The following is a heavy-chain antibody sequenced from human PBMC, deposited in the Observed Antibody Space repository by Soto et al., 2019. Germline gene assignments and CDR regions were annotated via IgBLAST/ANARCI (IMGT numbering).Heavy chain of an antibody. D-gene: IGHD3-10*01. CDR3: ARAGSYYAGRGGLRDQIDI. J-gene: IGHJ3*02. V-gene: IGHV3-21*01. CDR1: GFTFSSYS. CDR2: ISSSSSYI. Sequence: EVQLVESGGGLVKPGGSLRLSCAASGFTFSSYSMNWVRQAPGKGLEWVSSISSSSSYIYYADSVKGRFTIPRDNAKNSLYLQMNSLRAEDTAVYYCARAGSYYAGRGGLRDQIDIWGQGTMVTVSS.